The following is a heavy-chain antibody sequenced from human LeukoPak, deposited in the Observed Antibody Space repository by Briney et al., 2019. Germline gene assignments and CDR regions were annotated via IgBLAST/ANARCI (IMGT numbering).Heavy chain of an antibody. CDR1: GFTFSSYA. D-gene: IGHD6-19*01. V-gene: IGHV3-23*01. Sequence: PGGSLRLSCAVSGFTFSSYAMSWVRQAPGKGLEWVSGISSSGINSYYADSVKGRFTISRDNSKNTLSLQMNSLRAEDTAVYYCARLAVAGWALRYWGQGTLVTVSS. CDR3: ARLAVAGWALRY. CDR2: ISSSGINS. J-gene: IGHJ4*02.